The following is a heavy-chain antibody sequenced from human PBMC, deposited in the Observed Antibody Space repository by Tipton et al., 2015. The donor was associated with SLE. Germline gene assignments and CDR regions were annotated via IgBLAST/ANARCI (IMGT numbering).Heavy chain of an antibody. Sequence: TLSLTCTVSGGSIGNNYWNWIRQPAGKGLECIGHVSSRGSPTYHPSPKSRVTISVDTSKNQFSLRLTSVTAADTAVYYCATGRGADGYYTYGLDVWGQGATVTVSS. CDR3: ATGRGADGYYTYGLDV. CDR1: GGSIGNNY. V-gene: IGHV4-4*07. CDR2: VSSRGSP. J-gene: IGHJ6*02. D-gene: IGHD1-26*01.